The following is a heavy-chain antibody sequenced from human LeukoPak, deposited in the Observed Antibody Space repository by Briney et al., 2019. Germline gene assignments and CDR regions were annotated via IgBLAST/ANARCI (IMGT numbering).Heavy chain of an antibody. Sequence: ASVKVSCKASGGTFSSYAISWVRQAPGQGLEWMGRIIPILGIANYAQKFQGRVTITADKSTSTAYMELSSLRSEDTAVYYCARAPRSKGNPGSFDYWGQGTLVTVSS. V-gene: IGHV1-69*04. D-gene: IGHD3-10*01. CDR2: IIPILGIA. J-gene: IGHJ4*02. CDR1: GGTFSSYA. CDR3: ARAPRSKGNPGSFDY.